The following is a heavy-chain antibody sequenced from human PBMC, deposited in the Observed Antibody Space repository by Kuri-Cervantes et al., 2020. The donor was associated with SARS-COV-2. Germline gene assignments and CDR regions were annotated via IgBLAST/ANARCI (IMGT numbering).Heavy chain of an antibody. Sequence: SVKVSCKTTRGTLRSYVVSWIRQAPGQGLEWLGGFIPVIGTTNYAQKFQGRVTIIADTSTNTAYMELSSLNSEDTAIYFCARGYYYHSSGASYFDYWGQGTLVTVSS. D-gene: IGHD3-22*01. CDR1: RGTLRSYV. CDR2: FIPVIGTT. J-gene: IGHJ4*02. V-gene: IGHV1-69*06. CDR3: ARGYYYHSSGASYFDY.